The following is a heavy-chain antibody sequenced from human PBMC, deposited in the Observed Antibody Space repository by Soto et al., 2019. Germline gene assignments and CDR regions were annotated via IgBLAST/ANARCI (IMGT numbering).Heavy chain of an antibody. D-gene: IGHD3-22*01. J-gene: IGHJ4*02. CDR2: IDTLSSTM. CDR3: TGGGVSSGPGY. V-gene: IGHV3-48*01. Sequence: GGSLRLSCAASGFTFSSSSMNWVRQAPGKGLEWVSFIDTLSSTMYYADSVRGRFTFSRDNAKNSLYLQMNSLRAEDTAIYYCTGGGVSSGPGYWGQGTLVTVSS. CDR1: GFTFSSSS.